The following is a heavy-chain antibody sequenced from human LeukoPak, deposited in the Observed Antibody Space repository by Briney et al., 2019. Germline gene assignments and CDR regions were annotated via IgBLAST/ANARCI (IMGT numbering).Heavy chain of an antibody. J-gene: IGHJ3*02. CDR2: IYHSGST. Sequence: PSETLSLTCTVSGGSISSSNYYWGWVRQPPGKGLEWIGSIYHSGSTYYNRTLKSRVTISVDTSKNQFSLKLSSVTAADTAVYYCARQRRRQITMIVVVNKGGAFDIWGQGTMVTISS. CDR3: ARQRRRQITMIVVVNKGGAFDI. CDR1: GGSISSSNYY. V-gene: IGHV4-39*01. D-gene: IGHD3-22*01.